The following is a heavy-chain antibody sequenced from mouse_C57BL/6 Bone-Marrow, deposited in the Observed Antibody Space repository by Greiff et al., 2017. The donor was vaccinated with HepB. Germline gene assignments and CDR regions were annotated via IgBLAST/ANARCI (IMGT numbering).Heavy chain of an antibody. D-gene: IGHD2-1*01. CDR3: AKAHGIYAMDY. CDR2: ISNLAYSI. V-gene: IGHV5-15*01. CDR1: GFTFSDYG. J-gene: IGHJ4*01. Sequence: EVNVVESGGGLVQPGGSLKLSCAASGFTFSDYGMAWVRQAPRKGPEWVAFISNLAYSIYYADTVTGRFTISRENAKNTLYLEMSSLRSEDTAMYYCAKAHGIYAMDYWGQGTSVTVSS.